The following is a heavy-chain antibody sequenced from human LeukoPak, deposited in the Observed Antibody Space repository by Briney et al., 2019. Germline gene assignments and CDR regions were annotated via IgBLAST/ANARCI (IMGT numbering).Heavy chain of an antibody. CDR3: ASPGKRGYSGYDPFDH. CDR1: GYSFTNYW. V-gene: IGHV5-51*01. Sequence: KVGESLKISCKGSGYSFTNYWIGWVRQMPGKGLEWMGIIYPGDSDTRYSPSFQGQVTISADKSISTAYLQWSSLKVSDTAMYYCASPGKRGYSGYDPFDHWGQGTLVTVSS. J-gene: IGHJ4*02. CDR2: IYPGDSDT. D-gene: IGHD5-12*01.